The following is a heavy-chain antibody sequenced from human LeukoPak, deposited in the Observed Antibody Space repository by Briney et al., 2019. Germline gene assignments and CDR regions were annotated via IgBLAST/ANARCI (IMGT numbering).Heavy chain of an antibody. V-gene: IGHV3-21*01. Sequence: GGSLRLSCAAFGFTFSSYSMNWVRQAPGKGLEWVSSISSSSSYIYYADSVKGRFTISRDNAKNSLYLQMNSLRAEDTAVYYCARENSGYGDAFDIWGQGTMVTVSS. CDR3: ARENSGYGDAFDI. CDR1: GFTFSSYS. CDR2: ISSSSSYI. D-gene: IGHD5-12*01. J-gene: IGHJ3*02.